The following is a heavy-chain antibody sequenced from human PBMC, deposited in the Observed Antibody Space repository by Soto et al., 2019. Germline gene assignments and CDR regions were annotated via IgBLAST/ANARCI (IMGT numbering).Heavy chain of an antibody. CDR1: GGSISSGGYY. CDR2: IYYSGST. Sequence: SQTLSLTCTVSGGSISSGGYYWSWIRQHPGKGLEWIGYIYYSGSTYYNPSLKSRVTISVDTSKKQFSLKLSSVTAADTAVYYFARHGSGGSTFDIWGQGTMVTVS. CDR3: ARHGSGGSTFDI. J-gene: IGHJ3*02. D-gene: IGHD1-26*01. V-gene: IGHV4-31*03.